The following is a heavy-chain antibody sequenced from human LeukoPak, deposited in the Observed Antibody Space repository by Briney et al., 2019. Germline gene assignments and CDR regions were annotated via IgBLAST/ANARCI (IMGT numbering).Heavy chain of an antibody. Sequence: GGSLRLSCVASGFTFRDYYMSWIRRAPGKGLEWVSYISSSSSYIDYADSVKGRFTISRDNAKNSLHLQMKSLRAEDTAVYYCARVVGGSYGDFLDYWGQGTLVTVSS. CDR2: ISSSSSYI. CDR1: GFTFRDYY. V-gene: IGHV3-11*05. J-gene: IGHJ4*02. CDR3: ARVVGGSYGDFLDY. D-gene: IGHD1-26*01.